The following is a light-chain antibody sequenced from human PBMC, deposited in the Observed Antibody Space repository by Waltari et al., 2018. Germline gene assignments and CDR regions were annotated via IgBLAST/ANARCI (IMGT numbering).Light chain of an antibody. Sequence: DIQMNQSPSSLSASVGDRVTITCRASQSIATSLNWYQHRAGKAPRLLIYAASSLQGGVSSRFSGSGSGTDFTLTIDSLQPEDVATYYCQQSYSTPSFTFGPGTKVDI. CDR2: AAS. CDR3: QQSYSTPSFT. V-gene: IGKV1-39*01. CDR1: QSIATS. J-gene: IGKJ3*01.